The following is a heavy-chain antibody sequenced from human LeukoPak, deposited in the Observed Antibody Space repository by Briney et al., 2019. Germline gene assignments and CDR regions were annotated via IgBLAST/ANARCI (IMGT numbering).Heavy chain of an antibody. V-gene: IGHV3-74*01. CDR3: ARVRGGYNSAAFDI. D-gene: IGHD5-24*01. CDR2: INTDGSST. Sequence: GGSLRLSCAASGFTFSSYWMHWVRQAPGKGLVWVSRINTDGSSTSYADSVKGRFTISRDHAKNTLYLPMNSLRAEDTAVYYCARVRGGYNSAAFDIWGQGTMVTVSS. J-gene: IGHJ3*02. CDR1: GFTFSSYW.